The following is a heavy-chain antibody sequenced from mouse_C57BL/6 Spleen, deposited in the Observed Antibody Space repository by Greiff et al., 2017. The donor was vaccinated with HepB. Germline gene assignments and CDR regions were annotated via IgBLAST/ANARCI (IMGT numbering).Heavy chain of an antibody. Sequence: EVQLVESGGGLVQPKGSLKLSCAASGFTFNTYAMHWVRQAPGKGLEWVARIRSKSSNYATYYADSVKDRFTISRDDSQSMLYLQMNNLKTEDTAMYYCVRGGDITTVVAPYYYAMDYWGQGTSVTVSS. V-gene: IGHV10-3*01. CDR1: GFTFNTYA. CDR3: VRGGDITTVVAPYYYAMDY. D-gene: IGHD1-1*01. CDR2: IRSKSSNYAT. J-gene: IGHJ4*01.